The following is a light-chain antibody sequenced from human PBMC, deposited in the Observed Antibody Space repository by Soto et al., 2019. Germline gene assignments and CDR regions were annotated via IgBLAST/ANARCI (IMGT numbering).Light chain of an antibody. CDR2: EVS. CDR3: ASYMRIRTSVI. Sequence: QSALTQPASVSGSPGQSITISCTGTSSDVGGYKYVSWYQQHPDKAPKLIIFEVSNRPSGISSRFSGSKSGNTASLTISGVSAEDEADYYCASYMRIRTSVIFGRGTKLTV. J-gene: IGLJ2*01. V-gene: IGLV2-14*01. CDR1: SSDVGGYKY.